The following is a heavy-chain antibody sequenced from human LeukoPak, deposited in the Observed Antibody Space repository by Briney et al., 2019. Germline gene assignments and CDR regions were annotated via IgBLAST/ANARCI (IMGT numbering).Heavy chain of an antibody. CDR1: GGSISSYY. J-gene: IGHJ4*02. CDR2: IYYSGST. Sequence: SETLSLTCTVSGGSISSYYWSWIRQPPGKGLEWIGYIYYSGSTNYNPSLKSRVTISVDTSKNQFSLKLSSVTAADTAVYYCARVHYCDSSGYYDPNYFDYWGQGTLVTVSS. CDR3: ARVHYCDSSGYYDPNYFDY. D-gene: IGHD3-22*01. V-gene: IGHV4-59*01.